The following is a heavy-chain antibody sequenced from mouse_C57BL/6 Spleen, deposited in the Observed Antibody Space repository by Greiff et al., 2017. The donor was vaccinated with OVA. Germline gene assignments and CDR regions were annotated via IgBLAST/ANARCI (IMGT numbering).Heavy chain of an antibody. CDR1: GYTFTSYW. J-gene: IGHJ2*01. V-gene: IGHV1-69*01. CDR2: IAPSDSYT. CDR3: ASSYYSINFDY. Sequence: QVQLQQPGAELVMPGASVKLSCKASGYTFTSYWMHWVKQRPGQGLEWIGEIAPSDSYTYYTQKFKGKFTLTVDKSSRTAYMPLSSLTSEYSAVYYCASSYYSINFDYWGQGTTLTVSS. D-gene: IGHD2-5*01.